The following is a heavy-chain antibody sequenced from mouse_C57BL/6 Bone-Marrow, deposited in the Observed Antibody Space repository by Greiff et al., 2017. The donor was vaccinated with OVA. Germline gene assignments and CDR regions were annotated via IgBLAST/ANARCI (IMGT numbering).Heavy chain of an antibody. D-gene: IGHD1-1*01. CDR2: IAPSDSYI. J-gene: IGHJ2*02. Sequence: QVQLQQPGAELVRPGTSVTLSCKASGYTFTNYWMHWVKQRPGQGLEWIVVIAPSDSYINYNQKFKGRSTLTVDTSASTAYMHHSSLTSEDSAVYYCANYGSRLYLHYWDRGTSLTVTS. CDR1: GYTFTNYW. V-gene: IGHV1-59*01. CDR3: ANYGSRLYLHY.